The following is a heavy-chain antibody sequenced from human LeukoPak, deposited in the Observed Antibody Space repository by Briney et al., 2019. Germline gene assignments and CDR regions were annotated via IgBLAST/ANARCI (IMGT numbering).Heavy chain of an antibody. CDR3: ARENVAVPGGDY. J-gene: IGHJ4*02. Sequence: GGSLRLSCTASGFTISSYWMSWVRQAPGKGLEGVANIKQDGSEKYYVDSVRGRFSISRDNAKNSLYLQMNSLRAEDTAVYYCARENVAVPGGDYWGQGTLVTVSA. D-gene: IGHD6-19*01. CDR2: IKQDGSEK. CDR1: GFTISSYW. V-gene: IGHV3-7*04.